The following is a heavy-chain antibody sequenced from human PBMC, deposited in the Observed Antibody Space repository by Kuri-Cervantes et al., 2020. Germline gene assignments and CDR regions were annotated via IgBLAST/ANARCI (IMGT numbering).Heavy chain of an antibody. J-gene: IGHJ4*02. CDR2: IYHSGRT. Sequence: SQSVSLTCAVYGGSFSGYYWSWIRQPPGKGLEWMGEIYHSGRTHYNPSLTRLVTISVDTSKNHFSLKLSSVTAADTAVYYCARGPGGYSYGYAAGPRNYWGQGTLVTVSS. D-gene: IGHD5-18*01. V-gene: IGHV4-34*01. CDR1: GGSFSGYY. CDR3: ARGPGGYSYGYAAGPRNY.